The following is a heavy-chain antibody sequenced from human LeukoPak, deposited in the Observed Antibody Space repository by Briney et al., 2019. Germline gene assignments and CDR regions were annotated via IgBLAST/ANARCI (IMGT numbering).Heavy chain of an antibody. CDR2: INPSGGST. J-gene: IGHJ6*02. Sequence: GASVKVSCKASGYTFTSYYMHWVREAPGQGREWMGIINPSGGSTSYAQKFQGRVTMTRDTSTSTVYMELSSLRSEDTAVYYCARDRAGSPSYYYYGMDVWGQGTTVTVSS. CDR3: ARDRAGSPSYYYYGMDV. V-gene: IGHV1-46*01. D-gene: IGHD2-15*01. CDR1: GYTFTSYY.